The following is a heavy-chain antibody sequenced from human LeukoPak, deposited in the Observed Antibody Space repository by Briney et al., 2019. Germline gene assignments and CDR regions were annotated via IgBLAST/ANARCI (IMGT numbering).Heavy chain of an antibody. D-gene: IGHD4-11*01. Sequence: GXSLRLSCAASGFTFSNYWMHWVRHSPGKGLVWVSRISSDGTNTNYADSVKGRFTISRENAENSLYLQMTSLRAEHTAVYYCARDPGHSNYINDYWGQGTLVTVSS. CDR3: ARDPGHSNYINDY. V-gene: IGHV3-74*01. CDR2: ISSDGTNT. CDR1: GFTFSNYW. J-gene: IGHJ4*02.